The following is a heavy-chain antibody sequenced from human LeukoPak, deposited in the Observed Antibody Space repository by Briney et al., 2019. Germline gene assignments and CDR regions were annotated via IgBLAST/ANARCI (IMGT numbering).Heavy chain of an antibody. CDR3: AKLREWELPDLFDY. D-gene: IGHD1-26*01. V-gene: IGHV3-23*01. J-gene: IGHJ4*02. CDR2: ISGSGGSR. CDR1: GFTFSSYA. Sequence: GGSLRLSCAASGFTFSSYAMSWVRQAPGKGLEWVSGISGSGGSRFYTDSVKGRFTISRDNSKNTLYLQMNSLRAEDTAVYYCAKLREWELPDLFDYWGQGTLVTVSS.